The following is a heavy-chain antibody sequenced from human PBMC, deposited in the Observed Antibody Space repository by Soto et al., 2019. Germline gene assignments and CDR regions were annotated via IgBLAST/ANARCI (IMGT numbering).Heavy chain of an antibody. J-gene: IGHJ4*02. CDR2: IYHSGST. CDR1: GSSVTSDDYY. V-gene: IGHV4-30-4*01. CDR3: ARDPIFYYASSGYGGSYFDY. D-gene: IGHD3-22*01. Sequence: SETLSLTCAVSGSSVTSDDYYWGWIRQPPRECLWWIGYIYHSGSTYYNPSLKSRVSISIDTSQNQFSLKLTSLTAADTAVYYCARDPIFYYASSGYGGSYFDYWGQGSRVTVSS.